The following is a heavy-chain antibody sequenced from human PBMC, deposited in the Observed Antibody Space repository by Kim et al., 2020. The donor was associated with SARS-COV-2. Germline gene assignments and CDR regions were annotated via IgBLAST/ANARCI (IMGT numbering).Heavy chain of an antibody. CDR3: ARVRGAAGPFYYYYYGMDV. D-gene: IGHD6-13*01. J-gene: IGHJ6*02. CDR1: GFTFSDYY. CDR2: IRSSGSTI. Sequence: GGSLRLSCAASGFTFSDYYMSWIRQAPGKGLEWVSYIRSSGSTIYYADSVKGRFTISRDNAKNSLYLQINSLRAEDTAVYYCARVRGAAGPFYYYYYGMDVWGQGTTVTVSS. V-gene: IGHV3-11*01.